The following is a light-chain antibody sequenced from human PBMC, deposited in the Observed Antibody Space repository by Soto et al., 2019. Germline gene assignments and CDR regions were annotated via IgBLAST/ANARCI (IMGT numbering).Light chain of an antibody. J-gene: IGKJ5*01. CDR3: QQYGSSPPFN. V-gene: IGKV3-20*01. CDR2: GAS. Sequence: EIVLTQSPDTLSLSPGERATLSCRASQSVSSSYLAWYQQKPGQAPRLLIYGASSRATGIPDRFSGSGSGTDFTLTISRLEPEDFAVYYCQQYGSSPPFNFGQGTRLEIK. CDR1: QSVSSSY.